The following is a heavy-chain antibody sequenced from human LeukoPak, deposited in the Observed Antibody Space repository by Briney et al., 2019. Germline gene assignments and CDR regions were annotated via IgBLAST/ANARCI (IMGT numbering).Heavy chain of an antibody. CDR1: AYSIRSGYY. V-gene: IGHV4-38-2*02. CDR3: ARDGK. CDR2: IYHSGSA. D-gene: IGHD1-26*01. J-gene: IGHJ4*02. Sequence: SETLSLTCTVSAYSIRSGYYWGWIRQPPGKGLEWIGSIYHSGSAYYNPSLKSRATISVDTSKNQFSLKLSSVTAADTAVYYCARDGKWGQGTLVTVSS.